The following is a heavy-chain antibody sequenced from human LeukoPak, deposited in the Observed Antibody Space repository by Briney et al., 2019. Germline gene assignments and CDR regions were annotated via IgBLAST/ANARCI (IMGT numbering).Heavy chain of an antibody. CDR3: ARDFRDYYDYGFDP. Sequence: SETLSLTCTVSGGAISSYYWSWIRQPPGKGLEWIGDIYYSGSTNYNPSLKSRVTISVDTSKNQFSLKLSSVTAADTAVYYCARDFRDYYDYGFDPWGQGTLVTVSS. V-gene: IGHV4-59*01. CDR1: GGAISSYY. CDR2: IYYSGST. D-gene: IGHD3-22*01. J-gene: IGHJ5*02.